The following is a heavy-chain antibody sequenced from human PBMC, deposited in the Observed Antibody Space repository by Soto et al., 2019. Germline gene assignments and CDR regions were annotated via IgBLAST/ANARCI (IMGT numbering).Heavy chain of an antibody. CDR1: GYTFTSYA. D-gene: IGHD3-22*01. V-gene: IGHV1-3*01. CDR3: AKDRVPNDSSGYYSILTDS. CDR2: INAGNGNT. J-gene: IGHJ4*02. Sequence: ASVKVSCKASGYTFTSYAMHWVRQAPGQRLEWMGWINAGNGNTKYSQKFQGRVTITRDTSASTAYMELSSLRAEDTAVYYCAKDRVPNDSSGYYSILTDSWGQGTVVTVSS.